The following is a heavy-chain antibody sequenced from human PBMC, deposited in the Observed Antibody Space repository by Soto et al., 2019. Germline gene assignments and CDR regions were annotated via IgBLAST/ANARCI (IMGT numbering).Heavy chain of an antibody. CDR3: ARGGAYGDY. CDR1: GFTFSSYA. D-gene: IGHD2-21*01. V-gene: IGHV4-34*01. CDR2: INHSGST. J-gene: IGHJ4*02. Sequence: GSLRLSCAASGFTFSSYAMSWVRQPPGKGLEWIGEINHSGSTNYNPSLKSRVTISVDTSKNQFSLKLSSVTAADTAVYYCARGGAYGDYWGQGTLVTVSS.